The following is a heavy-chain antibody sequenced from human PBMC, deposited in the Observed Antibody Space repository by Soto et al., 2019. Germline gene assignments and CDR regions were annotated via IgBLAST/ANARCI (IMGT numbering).Heavy chain of an antibody. Sequence: QVQLVQSGAEMKRPGASVILSCKASGYIFTTYSIHWVRQTAGQGLEWMAKVDPRDGSTGYAQKFRGRVSMAVDTSTGTVSMEVSSLTSDDTATYYCARVRSSGREFDYWGQGTQVTVSS. CDR1: GYIFTTYS. J-gene: IGHJ4*02. V-gene: IGHV1-46*01. D-gene: IGHD6-25*01. CDR3: ARVRSSGREFDY. CDR2: VDPRDGST.